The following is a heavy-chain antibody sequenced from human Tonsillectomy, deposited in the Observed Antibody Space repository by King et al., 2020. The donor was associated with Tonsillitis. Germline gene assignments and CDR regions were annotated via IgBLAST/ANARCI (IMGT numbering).Heavy chain of an antibody. D-gene: IGHD2-21*02. Sequence: VQLVESGGGLVQPGGSLRLSCAASGFTFSSYEMNWVRQAPGKGLEWVSYISSSGSTIYYTDSVKGRFTISRDNAKNSLYLQMNGLRAEDTAVYYCARISTASSLAFDIWGQGTMVTVSS. V-gene: IGHV3-48*03. CDR1: GFTFSSYE. CDR3: ARISTASSLAFDI. J-gene: IGHJ3*02. CDR2: ISSSGSTI.